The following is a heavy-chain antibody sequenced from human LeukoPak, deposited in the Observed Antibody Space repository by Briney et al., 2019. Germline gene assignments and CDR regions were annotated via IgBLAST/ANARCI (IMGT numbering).Heavy chain of an antibody. CDR2: INPNSGGT. Sequence: GASVKVSCTASGYTFTGYYMHWVRQAPGQGLEWMGRINPNSGGTNYAQKFQGRVTMTRGTSISTAYMELSRLRSDDTAVYYCARARRYNWNDGWFDPWGQGTLVTVSS. CDR3: ARARRYNWNDGWFDP. D-gene: IGHD1-1*01. CDR1: GYTFTGYY. V-gene: IGHV1-2*06. J-gene: IGHJ5*02.